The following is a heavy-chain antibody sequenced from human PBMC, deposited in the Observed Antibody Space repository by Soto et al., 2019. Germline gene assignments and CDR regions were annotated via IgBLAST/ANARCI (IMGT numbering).Heavy chain of an antibody. D-gene: IGHD2-2*01. CDR2: IYYSGST. J-gene: IGHJ4*02. V-gene: IGHV4-59*01. CDR1: GGSITSYY. Sequence: SETLSLTCTVSGGSITSYYWSWIRQPPGKGLEWIGYIYYSGSTNYNPSLKSRVTISVDTPKTQFSLKLTSVTAADTAVYYCARGSNQLIWWYWGQGTLVTVSS. CDR3: ARGSNQLIWWY.